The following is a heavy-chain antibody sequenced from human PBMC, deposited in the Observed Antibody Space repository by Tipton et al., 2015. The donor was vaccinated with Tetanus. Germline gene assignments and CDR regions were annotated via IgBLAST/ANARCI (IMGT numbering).Heavy chain of an antibody. D-gene: IGHD4-17*01. V-gene: IGHV3-23*01. CDR3: AKSHYDYYGDALVVRDGGY. CDR2: ISGSGGST. J-gene: IGHJ4*02. Sequence: SLRLSCAASGFTFSSYAMSWVRQAPGKGLEWVSAISGSGGSTYYADSVKGRFTISRDNSKNTLYLQMNSLRAEDTAVYYCAKSHYDYYGDALVVRDGGYWGQGTLVTVSS. CDR1: GFTFSSYA.